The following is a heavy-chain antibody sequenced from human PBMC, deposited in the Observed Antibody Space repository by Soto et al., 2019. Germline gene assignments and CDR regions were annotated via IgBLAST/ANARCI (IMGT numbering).Heavy chain of an antibody. D-gene: IGHD3-3*01. CDR2: ISGSGGST. CDR3: ARGPRGITIFGVVIPPFDY. CDR1: GFTFSSYV. V-gene: IGHV3-23*01. J-gene: IGHJ4*02. Sequence: GGSLRLSCAASGFTFSSYVMNWVRQAPGKGLEWVAAISGSGGSTYYGDSVEGRFTVSRDNPKNTLYLQMNSLRAEDTAVYYCARGPRGITIFGVVIPPFDYWGQGTLVTVSS.